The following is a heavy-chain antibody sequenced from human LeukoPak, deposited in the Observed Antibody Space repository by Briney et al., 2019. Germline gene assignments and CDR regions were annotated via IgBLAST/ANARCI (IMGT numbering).Heavy chain of an antibody. V-gene: IGHV3-21*01. J-gene: IGHJ4*02. CDR3: ARDLSIVATTYYFDY. CDR2: ISSSSSYI. D-gene: IGHD5-12*01. Sequence: GGSLRLSCAASGFTFSSYSMNWVRQAPGKGLEWVSSISSSSSYIYYADSVKGRFTISRDNAKNSLCLQMNSLRAEDTAVYYCARDLSIVATTYYFDYWGQGTLVTVSS. CDR1: GFTFSSYS.